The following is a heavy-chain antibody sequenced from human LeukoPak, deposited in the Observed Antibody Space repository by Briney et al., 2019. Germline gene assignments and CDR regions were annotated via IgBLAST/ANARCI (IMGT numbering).Heavy chain of an antibody. CDR1: GYTFTSYY. V-gene: IGHV1-3*03. CDR2: INAGNGNT. Sequence: GASVKVSCKASGYTFTSYYMHWVRQAPGQRLEWMGWINAGNGNTKYSQEFQGRVTITRDTSASTAYMELSSLRSEDMAVYYCARGWPGSYNWFDPWGQGTLVTVSS. CDR3: ARGWPGSYNWFDP. J-gene: IGHJ5*02. D-gene: IGHD6-6*01.